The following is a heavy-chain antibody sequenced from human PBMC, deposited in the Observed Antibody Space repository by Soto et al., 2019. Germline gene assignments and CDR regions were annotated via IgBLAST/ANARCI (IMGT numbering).Heavy chain of an antibody. CDR1: GDSISRGGYS. D-gene: IGHD6-6*01. Sequence: KASETLSLTCAVSGDSISRGGYSWTWIRQPPGKALEWIGNIYDSGSTSYNPSLKSRVTISVDTSKNQSSLRLTSVTAADTAVYFCARGSSSYYDYGMDVWGQGTTVTVSS. V-gene: IGHV4-30-2*01. CDR2: IYDSGST. J-gene: IGHJ6*02. CDR3: ARGSSSYYDYGMDV.